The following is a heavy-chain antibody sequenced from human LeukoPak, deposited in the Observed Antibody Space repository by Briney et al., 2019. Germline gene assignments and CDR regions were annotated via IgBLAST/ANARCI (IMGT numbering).Heavy chain of an antibody. CDR3: ARGSNNWYAFGDY. D-gene: IGHD6-13*01. V-gene: IGHV3-20*04. CDR1: GFTFDDYG. CDR2: INWNGGST. J-gene: IGHJ4*02. Sequence: GGSLRLSCAASGFTFDDYGMSWVRQVPGKGLEWVSGINWNGGSTCYTDSVKGRFTISRDNAKNSLFLQMNSLRAEDTALYYCARGSNNWYAFGDYWGQGTLVTVSS.